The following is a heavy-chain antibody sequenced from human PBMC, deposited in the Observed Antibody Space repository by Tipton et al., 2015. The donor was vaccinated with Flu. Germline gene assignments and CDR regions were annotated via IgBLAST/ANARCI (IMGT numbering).Heavy chain of an antibody. CDR3: ARVVGARPRLQSRFSWFDP. Sequence: TLSFTCAVYGGSFSGYYWSWIRQPPGKGLEWIGEINHSGSTNYNTSLKSRVTISVDTSKKQFSLKLSSVTAADTAVYYCARVVGARPRLQSRFSWFDPWGQGTLVTVSS. D-gene: IGHD1-26*01. CDR1: GGSFSGYY. J-gene: IGHJ5*02. CDR2: INHSGST. V-gene: IGHV4-34*01.